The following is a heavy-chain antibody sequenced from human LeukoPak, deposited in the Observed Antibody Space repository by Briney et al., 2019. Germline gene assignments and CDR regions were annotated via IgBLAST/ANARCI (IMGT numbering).Heavy chain of an antibody. Sequence: GGSLRLSCAASGFTFSSYWMHWVRQAPGKGLVWVSRIYTDGGSTNYADSVKGRFTISRDNAKNTLYLQMNSLRVEDTAVYYCARGIVAGNGAFDDWGQGTLVTVSS. CDR2: IYTDGGST. J-gene: IGHJ4*02. CDR3: ARGIVAGNGAFDD. V-gene: IGHV3-74*01. CDR1: GFTFSSYW. D-gene: IGHD6-19*01.